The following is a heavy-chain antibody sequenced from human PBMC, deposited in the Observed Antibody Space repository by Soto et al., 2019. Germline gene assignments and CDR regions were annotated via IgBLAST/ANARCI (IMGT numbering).Heavy chain of an antibody. Sequence: QVQLQESGPGLVKPSQTLSITCTVSGGSISSGGYYWSWIRQHPGKGLEWIGYIYYSGSTYYNPSLMSRVTIAVDTSKNQFSLKLSSVTAADTSVYYCAKRYGRNFDYWGQRTLVTVSS. J-gene: IGHJ4*02. D-gene: IGHD4-17*01. CDR3: AKRYGRNFDY. V-gene: IGHV4-31*03. CDR2: IYYSGST. CDR1: GGSISSGGYY.